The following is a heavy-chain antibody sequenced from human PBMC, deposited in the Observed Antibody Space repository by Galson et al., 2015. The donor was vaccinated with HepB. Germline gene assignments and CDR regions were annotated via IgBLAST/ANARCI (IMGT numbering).Heavy chain of an antibody. Sequence: ETLSLTCTVSGGSISSYYWSWIRQPPGKGLEWIGYIYYSGSTNYNPSLKSRVTISVDTSKNQFSLKLSSVTAADTAVYYCARHSGRGRMDYYYYYGMDVWGQGTTVTVSS. CDR2: IYYSGST. D-gene: IGHD2-8*01. J-gene: IGHJ6*02. V-gene: IGHV4-59*08. CDR3: ARHSGRGRMDYYYYYGMDV. CDR1: GGSISSYY.